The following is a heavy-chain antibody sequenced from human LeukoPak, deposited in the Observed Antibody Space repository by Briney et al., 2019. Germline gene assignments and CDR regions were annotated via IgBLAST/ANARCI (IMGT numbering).Heavy chain of an antibody. D-gene: IGHD4/OR15-4a*01. J-gene: IGHJ4*02. CDR3: AEEGSGAGPTHFDH. V-gene: IGHV3-23*01. CDR1: GFSFSSYA. Sequence: GGSLRLSCAASGFSFSSYAMSWVRQAPGKGLQWVSAITGIGDGTFYADSLRGRSAISRDNSKNTVYLDLSSLRVEDTAVYYCAEEGSGAGPTHFDHWGQGTLVTVSS. CDR2: ITGIGDGT.